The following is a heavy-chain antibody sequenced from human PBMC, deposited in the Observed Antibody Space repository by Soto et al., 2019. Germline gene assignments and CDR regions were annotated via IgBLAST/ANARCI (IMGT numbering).Heavy chain of an antibody. Sequence: QVQLVESGGGVVQPGRSLRLSCAASGFTFSSYGMHWVRQAPGKGLEWVAVISYDGNNKYYADSVKGRFTISRDNSKNTLYLQRNSLRAEDTAVYYCAKDEVLVVAVALDYYGMDVWGQGTTVTVSS. V-gene: IGHV3-30*18. D-gene: IGHD2-15*01. J-gene: IGHJ6*02. CDR1: GFTFSSYG. CDR3: AKDEVLVVAVALDYYGMDV. CDR2: ISYDGNNK.